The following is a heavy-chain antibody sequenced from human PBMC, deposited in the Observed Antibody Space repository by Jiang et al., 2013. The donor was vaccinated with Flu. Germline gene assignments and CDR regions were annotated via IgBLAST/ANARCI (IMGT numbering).Heavy chain of an antibody. D-gene: IGHD6-19*01. J-gene: IGHJ5*02. CDR2: IYYSGST. V-gene: IGHV4-39*02. CDR3: ARDTVAGNWFDP. CDR1: GGSISSSSYY. Sequence: LLKPSETLSLTCTVSGGSISSSSYYWGWIRQPPGKGLEWIGSIYYSGSTYYNPSLKSRVTISVDTSKNQFSLKLSSVTAADTAVYYCARDTVAGNWFDPWGQGTLVTVSS.